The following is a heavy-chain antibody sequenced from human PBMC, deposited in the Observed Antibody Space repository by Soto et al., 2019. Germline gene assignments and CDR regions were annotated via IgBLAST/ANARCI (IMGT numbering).Heavy chain of an antibody. V-gene: IGHV1-18*01. Sequence: ASVKVSCEASGYTRNSISWVRQAPGQGLEWLGWISGNSGNTNYAQKFRGRVTMTTDTSASTAYMELRSLRSDDTAVYYCARCTAAPGTYYLDYWGLGTLVTVSS. CDR1: GYTRNS. J-gene: IGHJ4*02. CDR3: ARCTAAPGTYYLDY. D-gene: IGHD6-13*01. CDR2: ISGNSGNT.